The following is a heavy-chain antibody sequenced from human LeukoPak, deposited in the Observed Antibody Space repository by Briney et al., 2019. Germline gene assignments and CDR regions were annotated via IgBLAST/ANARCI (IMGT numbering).Heavy chain of an antibody. CDR1: GFTFSSYE. D-gene: IGHD2-21*02. CDR2: ISSSGSTI. Sequence: GGSLRLSCAASGFTFSSYEMNWVRQAPGKGLEWVSYISSSGSTIYYADSVKGRFTISRDNAKNSLYRQMNSLRAEDTAVYYCSRGFFSGGYCFPVFAFDIWGQGTMVTVSS. CDR3: SRGFFSGGYCFPVFAFDI. V-gene: IGHV3-48*03. J-gene: IGHJ3*02.